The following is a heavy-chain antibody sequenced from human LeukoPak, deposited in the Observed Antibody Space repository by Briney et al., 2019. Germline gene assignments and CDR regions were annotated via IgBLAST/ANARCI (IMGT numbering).Heavy chain of an antibody. J-gene: IGHJ4*02. D-gene: IGHD1-1*01. CDR2: ISYDGSNK. V-gene: IGHV3-30-3*01. Sequence: GGSLRLSCAASGFTFSSYAMHWVRQAPGKGLEWVAVISYDGSNKYYADSVKGRFTISRDNSKNTLYLQMNSLRAEDTAVYYCASPGVGKLTYYFDYWGQGTLVTVSS. CDR1: GFTFSSYA. CDR3: ASPGVGKLTYYFDY.